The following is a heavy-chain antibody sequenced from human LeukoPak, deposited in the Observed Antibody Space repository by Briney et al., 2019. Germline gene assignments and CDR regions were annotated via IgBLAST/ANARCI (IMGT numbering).Heavy chain of an antibody. V-gene: IGHV3-15*01. Sequence: GGSLRLSCAGSGFDFQYAWMTWVRQAPGKGLEWVGRIKSKRDGETTDYAALVKSRFSISRDDSKNTVYLQMNSLRTEDTAVYYCTSLVGSPTYWGQGTLVAVSS. CDR2: IKSKRDGETT. CDR3: TSLVGSPTY. J-gene: IGHJ4*02. CDR1: GFDFQYAW. D-gene: IGHD4-23*01.